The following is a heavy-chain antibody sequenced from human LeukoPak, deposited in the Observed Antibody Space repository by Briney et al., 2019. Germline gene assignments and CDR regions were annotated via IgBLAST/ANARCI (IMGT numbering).Heavy chain of an antibody. Sequence: GGSLRLSCAASGFTFSSYGMSWVRQAPGKGLEWVSAISGSGGSTYYADSVKGRFTISRDNSKNTLYLQMNSLRAEDAAVYYCAKEDIVVVVAGRFDPWGQGTLVTVSS. CDR1: GFTFSSYG. D-gene: IGHD2-15*01. J-gene: IGHJ5*02. CDR3: AKEDIVVVVAGRFDP. CDR2: ISGSGGST. V-gene: IGHV3-23*01.